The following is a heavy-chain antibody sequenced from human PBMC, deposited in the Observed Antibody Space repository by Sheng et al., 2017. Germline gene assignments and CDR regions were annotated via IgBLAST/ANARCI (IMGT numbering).Heavy chain of an antibody. CDR3: ARDNYYDFWSAPGAFDI. CDR1: GFTFSSYE. CDR2: ISSSGNTI. Sequence: EVQLVESGGGLVQPGGSLRLSCAASGFTFSSYEMNWVRQAPGKGLEWVSYISSSGNTIYYTDSVKGRFTISRDNARNSLYLQMNSLRAEDTAVYYCARDNYYDFWSAPGAFDIWGHGAMVTVSS. D-gene: IGHD3-3*01. J-gene: IGHJ3*02. V-gene: IGHV3-48*03.